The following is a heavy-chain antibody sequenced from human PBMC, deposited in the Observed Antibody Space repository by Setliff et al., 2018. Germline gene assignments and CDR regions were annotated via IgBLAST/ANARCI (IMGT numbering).Heavy chain of an antibody. J-gene: IGHJ5*02. CDR3: ARGKGTWVLLRWFDP. Sequence: NPSETLSLTCTVSGGSISSHYWSWIRQPPGKGLEWIGYIYYSGSTNYNPSLKSRVTISVDTSKNQFSLKLSSVTAADTAVYYCARGKGTWVLLRWFDPWGQGTLVTVSS. CDR2: IYYSGST. V-gene: IGHV4-59*11. CDR1: GGSISSHY. D-gene: IGHD3-10*01.